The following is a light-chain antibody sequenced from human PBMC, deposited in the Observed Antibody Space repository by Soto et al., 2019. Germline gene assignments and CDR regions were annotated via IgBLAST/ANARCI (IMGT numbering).Light chain of an antibody. CDR3: QQYNNWLQT. V-gene: IGKV3-15*01. Sequence: EIVFTQSPATLSLSPGERATLSCRASQSVSSYLAWYQQKPAQAPRLLIYGVSTRATGTPARFSGSGSGTEFTLTISSVQSEDFAVYYCQQYNNWLQTFGQGTKVDIK. CDR1: QSVSSY. CDR2: GVS. J-gene: IGKJ1*01.